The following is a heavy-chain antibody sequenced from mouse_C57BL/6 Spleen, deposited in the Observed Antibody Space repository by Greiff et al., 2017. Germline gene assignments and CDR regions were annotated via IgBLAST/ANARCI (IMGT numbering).Heavy chain of an antibody. CDR1: GYTFTDYN. CDR3: AREEGPFYSNYVGFAV. J-gene: IGHJ3*01. CDR2: INPNNGGT. D-gene: IGHD2-5*01. V-gene: IGHV1-22*01. Sequence: EVQLQQSGPELVKPGASVKMSCKASGYTFTDYNMHWVKQSHGKSLEWIGYINPNNGGTSYNQKFKGKATLTVNQSSSTAYMALRSLTSEDSAVYYCAREEGPFYSNYVGFAVWGQGTLVTVSA.